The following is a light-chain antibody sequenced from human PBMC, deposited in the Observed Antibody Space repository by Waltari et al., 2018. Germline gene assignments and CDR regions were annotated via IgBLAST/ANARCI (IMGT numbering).Light chain of an antibody. Sequence: DIQMTQSPSSVSASVGDRVTVPCRASQDISSRLAWYQQQPGKDPRLLIYDTSTLQSGVPSRFSGSGSGTDFTLTISSLQPEDSATYSCQQGGSFPFTFGPGTKVNI. CDR2: DTS. CDR1: QDISSR. CDR3: QQGGSFPFT. V-gene: IGKV1-12*01. J-gene: IGKJ3*01.